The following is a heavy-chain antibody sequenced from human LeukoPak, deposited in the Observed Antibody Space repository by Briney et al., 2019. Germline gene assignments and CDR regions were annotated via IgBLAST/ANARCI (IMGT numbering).Heavy chain of an antibody. CDR1: GFTFSSYW. Sequence: PGGSLRLSCAASGFTFSSYWMHWVRQAPGKGLVWVSRINSDGSSTSYADSVKGRFTISRDNAKNTLYLQMNSLRAEDTAVYYCARVPYYDSSGYPESYFDYWGQGTLVTVSS. CDR2: INSDGSST. D-gene: IGHD3-22*01. J-gene: IGHJ4*02. CDR3: ARVPYYDSSGYPESYFDY. V-gene: IGHV3-74*01.